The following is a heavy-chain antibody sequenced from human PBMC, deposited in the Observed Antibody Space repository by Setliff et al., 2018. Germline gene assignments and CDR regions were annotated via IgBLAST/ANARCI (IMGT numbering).Heavy chain of an antibody. V-gene: IGHV1-18*01. CDR3: AKEPAVSLTEAVRRTYYDYAMDA. D-gene: IGHD3-9*01. J-gene: IGHJ6*02. CDR1: GYTFTYFG. Sequence: GASVKVSCKASGYTFTYFGLSWVRQAPGQGLEWMGWISPYNGQTTYAQRFQGRITMTTDTSTDTAYMELRNLRSDDTAIYFCAKEPAVSLTEAVRRTYYDYAMDAWGQGTTVTV. CDR2: ISPYNGQT.